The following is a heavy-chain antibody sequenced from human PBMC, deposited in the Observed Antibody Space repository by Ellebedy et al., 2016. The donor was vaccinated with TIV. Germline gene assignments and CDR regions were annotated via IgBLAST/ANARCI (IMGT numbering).Heavy chain of an antibody. Sequence: ASVKVSCKASGYTFTGYYMHWVRQAPGQGLEWMGWINPNTGGTDYAQKFQGRVTMTRDTSISTAYMELSRLRSDDTAVYYCARGGTSSRTSYYYYHGMDVWGQGTTVTVSS. CDR3: ARGGTSSRTSYYYYHGMDV. J-gene: IGHJ6*02. CDR1: GYTFTGYY. CDR2: INPNTGGT. D-gene: IGHD6-6*01. V-gene: IGHV1-2*02.